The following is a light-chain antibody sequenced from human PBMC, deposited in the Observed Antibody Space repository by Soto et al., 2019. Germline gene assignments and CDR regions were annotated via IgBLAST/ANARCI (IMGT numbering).Light chain of an antibody. CDR2: GAS. CDR1: QSVRSN. J-gene: IGKJ2*01. Sequence: EIVMTQSPATLSVSPGERATLSCRASQSVRSNLAWYQQKPGQAPRLLIYGASTRATGIPARFSGSESGTEFTLTISSLQSEDFAVDYCQQYNNWPPYTFGQGTTLDIK. V-gene: IGKV3-15*01. CDR3: QQYNNWPPYT.